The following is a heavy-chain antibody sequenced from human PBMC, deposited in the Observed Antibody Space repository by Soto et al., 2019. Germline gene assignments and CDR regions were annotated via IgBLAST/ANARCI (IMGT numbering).Heavy chain of an antibody. CDR2: IYSGGST. D-gene: IGHD6-25*01. CDR3: ARDLAAGWFDP. Sequence: EVQLVESGGGLIQPGGSLRLSCAASGFTVSSNYMSWVRQAPGKGLEWVSVIYSGGSTYYAESVKGRLTISRDNSKNTLYLQMNSLRAEDTAVYYCARDLAAGWFDPWGQGTLVTVSS. CDR1: GFTVSSNY. V-gene: IGHV3-53*01. J-gene: IGHJ5*02.